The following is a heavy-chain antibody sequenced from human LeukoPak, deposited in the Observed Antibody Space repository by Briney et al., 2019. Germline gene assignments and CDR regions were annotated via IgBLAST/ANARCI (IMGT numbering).Heavy chain of an antibody. J-gene: IGHJ4*02. CDR2: INHSGST. V-gene: IGHV4-34*01. CDR3: ARGGYYDSSGYYAY. CDR1: GGSFSGCY. Sequence: SETLSLTCAVYGGSFSGCYWSWIRQPPGKGLEWIGEINHSGSTNYNPSLKSRVTISVDTSKNQFSLKLSSVTAADTAVYYCARGGYYDSSGYYAYWGQGTLVTVSS. D-gene: IGHD3-22*01.